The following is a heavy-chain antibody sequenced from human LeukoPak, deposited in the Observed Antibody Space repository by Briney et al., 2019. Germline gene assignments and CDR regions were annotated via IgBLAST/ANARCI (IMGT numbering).Heavy chain of an antibody. D-gene: IGHD2/OR15-2a*01. CDR3: ARSPRRPGIGLQTFDY. Sequence: ASVKVSCKASGYTFTGYYMHWVRQAPGQGLEWMGWINPNSGGTNYAQKFQGRVTMTRDTSISTASMELSRLRSDDTAVYYCARSPRRPGIGLQTFDYWGQGTLVTVSS. CDR1: GYTFTGYY. V-gene: IGHV1-2*02. CDR2: INPNSGGT. J-gene: IGHJ4*02.